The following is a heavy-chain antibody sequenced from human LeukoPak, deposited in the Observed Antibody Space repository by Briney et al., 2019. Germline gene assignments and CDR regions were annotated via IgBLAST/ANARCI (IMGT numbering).Heavy chain of an antibody. CDR2: IYPGDSDT. V-gene: IGHV5-51*01. CDR1: GNSFTSYW. D-gene: IGHD3-22*01. Sequence: GESLKISCKGSGNSFTSYWIGWVRQMPGKGLEWMGIIYPGDSDTRYSPSFQGQVTISADKSISTAYLQWSSLKASDTAMYYCARHTYDSSGYFDYWGQGTLVTVSS. J-gene: IGHJ4*02. CDR3: ARHTYDSSGYFDY.